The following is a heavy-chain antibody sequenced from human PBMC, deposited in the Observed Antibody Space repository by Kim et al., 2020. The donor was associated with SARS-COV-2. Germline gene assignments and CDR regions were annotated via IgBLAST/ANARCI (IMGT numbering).Heavy chain of an antibody. D-gene: IGHD6-19*01. V-gene: IGHV3-30*04. CDR1: GFTFSSYA. Sequence: GGSLRLSCAASGFTFSSYAMHWVRQAPGKGLEWVAVISYDGSNKYYADSVKGRFTISRDNSKNTLYLQMNSLRAEDTAVYYCASKSGWNDFYYYGMDVWGQGTTVPVSS. CDR2: ISYDGSNK. CDR3: ASKSGWNDFYYYGMDV. J-gene: IGHJ6*02.